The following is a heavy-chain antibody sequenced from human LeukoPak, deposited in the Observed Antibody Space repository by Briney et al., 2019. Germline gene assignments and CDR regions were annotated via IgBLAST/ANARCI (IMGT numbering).Heavy chain of an antibody. CDR2: ISTSGGNT. CDR3: AKGLAPTGTTHTAAGY. J-gene: IGHJ4*02. V-gene: IGHV3-23*01. CDR1: GFTFSPYA. D-gene: IGHD1-1*01. Sequence: GGSLRLSCTVSGFTFSPYATSWVRQAPGKGLEWVSSISTSGGNTYYADSVKGRFTISRDNSKNTLYLQMNSLRAEDSGVYYCAKGLAPTGTTHTAAGYWGQGTLVTVSS.